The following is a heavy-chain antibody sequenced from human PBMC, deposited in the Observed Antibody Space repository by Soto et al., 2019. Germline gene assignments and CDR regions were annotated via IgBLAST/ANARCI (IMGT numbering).Heavy chain of an antibody. J-gene: IGHJ4*02. CDR3: ARVVAAGDY. Sequence: EVQLVESGGGLVQPGGSLRLSCAASGFTFSSYSMNWVRQAPGKGLEWVSYISSWSTTIYYADSVKGRFTISRDNAKNSLYLQMNSLRAEDTAVYYCARVVAAGDYWGQGTLVTVSS. CDR1: GFTFSSYS. D-gene: IGHD3-10*01. V-gene: IGHV3-48*01. CDR2: ISSWSTTI.